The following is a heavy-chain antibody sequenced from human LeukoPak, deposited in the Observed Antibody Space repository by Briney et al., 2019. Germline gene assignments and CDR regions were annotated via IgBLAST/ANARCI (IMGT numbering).Heavy chain of an antibody. D-gene: IGHD2-15*01. J-gene: IGHJ6*02. CDR3: AVVVVADPYYYYGMDV. V-gene: IGHV1-18*01. CDR2: ISAYNGNT. Sequence: ASVTVSCKASGYTFTSYGIRWVRQAPGQGLEWMGWISAYNGNTNYAQKLQGRVTMTTDTSTSTAYMELRSLRSDDTAVYYCAVVVVADPYYYYGMDVWGQGTTVTVSS. CDR1: GYTFTSYG.